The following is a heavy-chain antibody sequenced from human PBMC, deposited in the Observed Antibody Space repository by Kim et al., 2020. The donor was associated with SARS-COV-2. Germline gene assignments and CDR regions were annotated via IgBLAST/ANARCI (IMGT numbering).Heavy chain of an antibody. D-gene: IGHD3-3*01. Sequence: SETLYLTCTVSGGSISSYYWSWIRQPPGKGLEWIGSIYYSGSTNYNPSLKSRVTISVDTSKNQFSLKLSSVTAADTAVYYCARARVGIFGVVTHFDYWGQGTLVTVSS. J-gene: IGHJ4*02. CDR3: ARARVGIFGVVTHFDY. CDR1: GGSISSYY. V-gene: IGHV4-59*13. CDR2: IYYSGST.